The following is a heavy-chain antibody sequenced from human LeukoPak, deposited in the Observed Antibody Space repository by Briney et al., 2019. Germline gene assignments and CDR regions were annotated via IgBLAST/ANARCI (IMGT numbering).Heavy chain of an antibody. CDR2: IYYSGST. CDR3: ARVSFYGSGSYRYFDC. V-gene: IGHV4-59*01. D-gene: IGHD3-10*01. J-gene: IGHJ4*02. Sequence: PSETLSLTCTVSGGSISSNYWSWIRQPPGKGLEWIGYIYYSGSTNYNPSLKSRVSISVDTSKNQFSLKLTSVTAADTAVYYCARVSFYGSGSYRYFDCWGQGTLVTVSS. CDR1: GGSISSNY.